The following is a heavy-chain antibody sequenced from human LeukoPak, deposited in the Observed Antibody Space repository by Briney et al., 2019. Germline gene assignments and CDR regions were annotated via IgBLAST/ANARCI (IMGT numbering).Heavy chain of an antibody. D-gene: IGHD5-18*01. CDR1: GFTVSNSY. CDR3: ARAAALGLDYYMDV. V-gene: IGHV3-21*06. J-gene: IGHJ6*03. CDR2: ITSGSRFI. Sequence: GGSLRLSCAASGFTVSNSYMNWVRQAPGKGLEWVSSITSGSRFIYYTDSVQGRFTISRDNANNSVYLQMNSLRAEDTAVYYCARAAALGLDYYMDVWGKGTTVTVSS.